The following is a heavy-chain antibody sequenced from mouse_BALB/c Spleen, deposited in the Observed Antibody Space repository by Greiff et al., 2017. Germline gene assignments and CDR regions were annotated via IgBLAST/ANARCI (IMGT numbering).Heavy chain of an antibody. J-gene: IGHJ4*01. CDR1: GFTFSSYG. Sequence: EVQVVESGGGLVQPGGSLKLSCAASGFTFSSYGMSWVRQTPDKRLELVATINSNGGSTYYPDSVNGRFTISRDNAKNTLYLQMSSLKSEDTAMYYCAGEGSERQRYAMDYWGQGTSVTVSS. V-gene: IGHV5-6-3*01. CDR3: AGEGSERQRYAMDY. CDR2: INSNGGST.